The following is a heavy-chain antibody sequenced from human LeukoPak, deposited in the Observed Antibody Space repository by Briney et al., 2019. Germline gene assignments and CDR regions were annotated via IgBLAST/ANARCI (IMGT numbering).Heavy chain of an antibody. Sequence: GGSLRLSCAASGFTFSSYAMSWVRQAPGKGLEWVSAISGSGGSTYYADSVKGRFTISRDNSKNTLYLQMNSLRAEDTAVYYCAKHPYSLPYYYYGMDVWGQGTTVTVSS. CDR1: GFTFSSYA. J-gene: IGHJ6*02. CDR3: AKHPYSLPYYYYGMDV. V-gene: IGHV3-23*01. D-gene: IGHD5-18*01. CDR2: ISGSGGST.